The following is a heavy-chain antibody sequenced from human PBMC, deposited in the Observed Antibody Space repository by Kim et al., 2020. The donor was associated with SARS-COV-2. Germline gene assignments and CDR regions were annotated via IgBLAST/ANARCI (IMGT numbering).Heavy chain of an antibody. V-gene: IGHV4-39*01. D-gene: IGHD3-16*01. CDR1: GGSISSSSYY. CDR3: ARHGGGEDWFDP. Sequence: SETLSLTCTVSGGSISSSSYYWGWIRQPPGKGLEWIGSIYYSGSTYYNPSLKSRVTISVDTSKNQFSLKLSSVTAADTAVYYCARHGGGEDWFDPWGQGTLVTVSS. J-gene: IGHJ5*02. CDR2: IYYSGST.